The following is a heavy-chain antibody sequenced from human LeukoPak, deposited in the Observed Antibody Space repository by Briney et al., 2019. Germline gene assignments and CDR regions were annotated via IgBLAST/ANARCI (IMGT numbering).Heavy chain of an antibody. V-gene: IGHV1-2*02. Sequence: ASVKVSCKASGYTFTGYYMHWVRQAPGQGLEWMGWINPKRGDTNYAQKFQGRVTMTKDTSISTAYMELSRLRSDDTAVYYCARRGYSYGSGGNLDYWGQGTLVTVSS. CDR2: INPKRGDT. CDR1: GYTFTGYY. D-gene: IGHD5-18*01. J-gene: IGHJ4*02. CDR3: ARRGYSYGSGGNLDY.